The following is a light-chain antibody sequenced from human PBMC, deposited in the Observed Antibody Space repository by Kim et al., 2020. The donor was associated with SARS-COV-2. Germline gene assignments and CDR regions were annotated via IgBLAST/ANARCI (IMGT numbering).Light chain of an antibody. CDR2: GAS. CDR1: QSVSSN. Sequence: SVSPGERATLSCRASQSVSSNLAWYQQKPGQAPRLLIYGASTRATGIPARFSGSGSGTEFALTITSLQSEDFAVYYCQQYNNWPYTFGLGTKLEI. CDR3: QQYNNWPYT. J-gene: IGKJ2*01. V-gene: IGKV3-15*01.